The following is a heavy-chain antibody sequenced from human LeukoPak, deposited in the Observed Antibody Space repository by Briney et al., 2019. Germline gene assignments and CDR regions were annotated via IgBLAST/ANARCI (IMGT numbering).Heavy chain of an antibody. V-gene: IGHV3-7*01. CDR1: GLTLSNYW. Sequence: GGSLRLSCAASGLTLSNYWMTWVRQAPGKGLEWVANINQDGSEKNYVDSVKGRFTISRDNAKNSLYLEMNSLRAEDTAVYYCAREGDYFGDHWGQGTLVTVSS. CDR3: AREGDYFGDH. D-gene: IGHD4-17*01. J-gene: IGHJ4*02. CDR2: INQDGSEK.